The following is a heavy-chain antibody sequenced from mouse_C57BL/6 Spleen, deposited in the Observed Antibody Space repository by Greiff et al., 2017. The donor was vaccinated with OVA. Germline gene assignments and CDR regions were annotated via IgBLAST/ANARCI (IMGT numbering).Heavy chain of an antibody. CDR2: IYPGDGDT. CDR3: ARYSSSYFDY. Sequence: VQLQQSGPELVKPGASVTISCKASGYAFSSSWMNWVKQRPGKGLEWIGRIYPGDGDTNYNGKFKGKATLTADKSSSTAYMQLSSLTSEDSAVYFCARYSSSYFDYWGQGTTLTVSS. J-gene: IGHJ2*01. V-gene: IGHV1-82*01. CDR1: GYAFSSSW. D-gene: IGHD1-1*01.